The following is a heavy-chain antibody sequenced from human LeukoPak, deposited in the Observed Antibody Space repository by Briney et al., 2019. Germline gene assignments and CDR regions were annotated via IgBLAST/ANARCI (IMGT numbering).Heavy chain of an antibody. CDR1: GYTFGSYG. J-gene: IGHJ5*02. Sequence: ASVKVSCKSSGYTFGSYGVSWVRQAPGQGREWMAWISPYNGNTNYAQKFQGRVTMTTDTSTSTAYMELRGLRADDTAVYYCERDSASVWPGSSGWSNWFDPWGQGTRVTVSS. CDR2: ISPYNGNT. D-gene: IGHD6-19*01. CDR3: ERDSASVWPGSSGWSNWFDP. V-gene: IGHV1-18*01.